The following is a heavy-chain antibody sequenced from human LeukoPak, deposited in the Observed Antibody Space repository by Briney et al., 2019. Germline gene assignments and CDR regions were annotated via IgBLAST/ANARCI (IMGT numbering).Heavy chain of an antibody. J-gene: IGHJ3*01. Sequence: GGSLRLSCAASGFTFSSYEMNWVRQAPGKGLEWVSFISSSGITYYADSVKGRFTISRDNARNSLYLQMKSLRAEDTAVYYCARGGNIGYNYNAFDVWGQGTMVAVSS. D-gene: IGHD3-22*01. CDR3: ARGGNIGYNYNAFDV. V-gene: IGHV3-48*03. CDR1: GFTFSSYE. CDR2: ISSSGIT.